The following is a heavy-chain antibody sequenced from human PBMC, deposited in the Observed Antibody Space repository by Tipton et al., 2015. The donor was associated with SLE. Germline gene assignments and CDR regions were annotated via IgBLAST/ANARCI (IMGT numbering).Heavy chain of an antibody. CDR3: ASLALGAFDI. J-gene: IGHJ3*02. CDR1: GGSISSYY. V-gene: IGHV4-59*01. Sequence: TLSLTCTVSGGSISSYYWSWIRQPPGKGLEWIGYIYYSGSTNYNPSLKSRVTISVDTSKNQLSLKLSSVTAADTAVYYCASLALGAFDIWGQGTMVTVSS. CDR2: IYYSGST. D-gene: IGHD5-12*01.